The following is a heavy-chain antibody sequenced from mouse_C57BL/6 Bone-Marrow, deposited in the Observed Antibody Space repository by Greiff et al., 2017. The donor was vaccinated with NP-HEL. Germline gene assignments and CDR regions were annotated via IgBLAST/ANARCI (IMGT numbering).Heavy chain of an antibody. J-gene: IGHJ4*01. CDR2: IDPSDSYT. Sequence: VQLQQPGAELVRPGTSVKLSCKASGYTFTSYWMHWVKQRPGQGLEWIGVIDPSDSYTNYNQKFKGKATLTVDTSSSTAYMQLSSLTSEDSAVYYCARNPPYYYGSRNYAMDYWGQGTSVTVSS. V-gene: IGHV1-59*01. CDR3: ARNPPYYYGSRNYAMDY. D-gene: IGHD1-1*01. CDR1: GYTFTSYW.